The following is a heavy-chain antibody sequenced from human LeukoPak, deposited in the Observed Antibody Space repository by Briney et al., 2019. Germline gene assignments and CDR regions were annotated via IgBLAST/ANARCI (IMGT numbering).Heavy chain of an antibody. CDR3: SRVSAYTTSSGEFDY. CDR1: GFTFDDHA. J-gene: IGHJ4*02. Sequence: PGGSLRLSCAASGFTFDDHAMHWVRQAPGKGLEWVSGISWNSGGIPYADSVKGRFTISRDNAKNSLYLQMNSLRAEDTALYYCSRVSAYTTSSGEFDYWGQGTLVTVSS. D-gene: IGHD6-6*01. V-gene: IGHV3-9*01. CDR2: ISWNSGGI.